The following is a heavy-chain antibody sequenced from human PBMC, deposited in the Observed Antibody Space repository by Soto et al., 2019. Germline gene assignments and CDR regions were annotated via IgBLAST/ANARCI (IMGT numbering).Heavy chain of an antibody. J-gene: IGHJ6*02. CDR3: ARLRITIFGDAPPRTYGMDV. Sequence: ASVKVSCKASGYTFTSYAMHWVRQAPGQRLERMGWINAGNGNTKYSQKFQGRVTITRDTSASTAYMELSSLRSEDTAVYYCARLRITIFGDAPPRTYGMDVWGQGTTVTVSS. CDR1: GYTFTSYA. D-gene: IGHD3-9*01. CDR2: INAGNGNT. V-gene: IGHV1-3*01.